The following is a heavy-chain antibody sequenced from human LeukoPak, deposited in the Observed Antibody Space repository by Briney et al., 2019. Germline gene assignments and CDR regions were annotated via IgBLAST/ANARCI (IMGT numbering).Heavy chain of an antibody. D-gene: IGHD3-22*01. Sequence: ASVKVSCKASGYTFTGYYIRWVRQAPGQGLEWMGWINPNSGGTNYAQKFRGRVTMTRDTSISTAYMELSRLRSDDTAVYYCAILNDSSGYYDAFDIWGQGTMVTVSS. V-gene: IGHV1-2*02. J-gene: IGHJ3*02. CDR3: AILNDSSGYYDAFDI. CDR2: INPNSGGT. CDR1: GYTFTGYY.